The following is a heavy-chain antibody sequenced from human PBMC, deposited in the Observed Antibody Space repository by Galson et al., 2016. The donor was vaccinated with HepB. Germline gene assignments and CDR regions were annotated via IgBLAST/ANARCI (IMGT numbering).Heavy chain of an antibody. D-gene: IGHD1-26*01. CDR1: GYTFTAYG. Sequence: SVKVSCKASGYTFTAYGFSWVRQAPGQGLEWMGWISAYSGNTNYADNLQDRLTFTTDMSANIAYMELRSLRPDDTAVYFCARDDAGSGQVRSGFDSWGQGTLVTVSS. CDR3: ARDDAGSGQVRSGFDS. J-gene: IGHJ5*01. V-gene: IGHV1-18*01. CDR2: ISAYSGNT.